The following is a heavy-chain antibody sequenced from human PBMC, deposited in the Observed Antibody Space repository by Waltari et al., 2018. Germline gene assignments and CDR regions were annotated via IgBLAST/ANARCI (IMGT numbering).Heavy chain of an antibody. CDR1: GFSLSHFG. J-gene: IGHJ5*02. D-gene: IGHD3-10*01. CDR3: AKDAFGNTYLDH. CDR2: ASFDGSTT. V-gene: IGHV3-30*02. Sequence: QVQLVESGGGVVQPGMSLRLSCAASGFSLSHFGMHWVRQAPGKGLGGVAFASFDGSTTYYADSVRGRFTISRDNSKNTLYLDINTLRVDDTANYCAKDAFGNTYLDHWGQGTLVTVSS.